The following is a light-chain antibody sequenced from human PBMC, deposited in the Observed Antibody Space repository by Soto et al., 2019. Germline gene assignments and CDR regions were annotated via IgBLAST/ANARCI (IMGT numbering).Light chain of an antibody. V-gene: IGKV1-6*01. CDR1: QAISID. CDR2: AAS. CDR3: LQDYSYPRT. Sequence: AIEMTQYPSSLSASVGDRVTITCRASQAISIDVGWYQQKPGEAPQLVIYAASRLQSGVPSRFSGSGSATDFTLTISSLQPEDSATYYCLQDYSYPRTFGQGTNVDVK. J-gene: IGKJ1*01.